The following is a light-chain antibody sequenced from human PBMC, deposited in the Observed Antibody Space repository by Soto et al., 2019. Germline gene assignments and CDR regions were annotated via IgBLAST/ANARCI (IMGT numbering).Light chain of an antibody. V-gene: IGKV1-5*01. CDR3: QQYNSYSEA. J-gene: IGKJ1*01. Sequence: DIQITHPPPTLSASVGDTVTITCRASQTISSWLAWYQQKPGKAPKLLIYDASSLESGVPSRFSGSGSGTEFTLTISSLQPDDFATYYCQQYNSYSEAFGQGTKVDI. CDR2: DAS. CDR1: QTISSW.